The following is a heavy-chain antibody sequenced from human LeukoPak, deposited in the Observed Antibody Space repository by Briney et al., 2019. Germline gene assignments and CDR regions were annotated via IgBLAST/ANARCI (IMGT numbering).Heavy chain of an antibody. CDR3: ASCSVLYYYYYMDV. D-gene: IGHD3-10*02. J-gene: IGHJ6*03. CDR2: IYHSGST. CDR1: GYSISSGYY. Sequence: SETLFLTCTVSGYSISSGYYWGWIRQPPGKGLEWIGSIYHSGSTYYNPSLKSRVTISVDTSKNQFSLKLSSVTAADTAVYYCASCSVLYYYYYMDVWGKGTTVTVSS. V-gene: IGHV4-38-2*02.